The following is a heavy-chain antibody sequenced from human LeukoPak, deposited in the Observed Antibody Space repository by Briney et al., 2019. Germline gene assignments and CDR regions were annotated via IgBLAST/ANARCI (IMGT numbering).Heavy chain of an antibody. D-gene: IGHD4-11*01. CDR1: GFSFSNYA. Sequence: PGGSLRLSCAASGFSFSNYAMSWVRQTPGKGLEWVSAISGGVSNTYYADSVKGRFTISRDNSKSTLFLQMNRLRAEDTALYYCAKALYSNYYMDAWGKGTTVTVSS. V-gene: IGHV3-23*01. J-gene: IGHJ6*03. CDR3: AKALYSNYYMDA. CDR2: ISGGVSNT.